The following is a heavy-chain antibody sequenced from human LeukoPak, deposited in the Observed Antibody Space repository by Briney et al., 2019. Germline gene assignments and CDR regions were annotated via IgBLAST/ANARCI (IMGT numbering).Heavy chain of an antibody. CDR1: GFTLSTYA. Sequence: QTGGSLRLSCAASGFTLSTYAMSWVRQTPGKGLEWVAATSSSDAGTYHADSVRGRFTISRDNSKNTLYLQMNSLRAEDAAVYYCAKGTLGSCSGATCYDFDNWGQGTLVTVSS. V-gene: IGHV3-23*01. CDR2: TSSSDAGT. D-gene: IGHD2-2*01. CDR3: AKGTLGSCSGATCYDFDN. J-gene: IGHJ4*02.